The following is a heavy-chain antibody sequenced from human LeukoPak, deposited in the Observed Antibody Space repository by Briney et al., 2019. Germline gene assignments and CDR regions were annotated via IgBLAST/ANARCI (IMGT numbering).Heavy chain of an antibody. J-gene: IGHJ4*02. D-gene: IGHD6-13*01. Sequence: GGSLRLSRAASGFTFSSYAMSWVRQAPGKGLEWVSTISGSGGSTYYADSVKGRFTISRDNSKNTLYLQMNSLRAEDTAVYYCARQSTGWSSSYDYWGQGTLVTVSS. CDR2: ISGSGGST. CDR1: GFTFSSYA. V-gene: IGHV3-23*01. CDR3: ARQSTGWSSSYDY.